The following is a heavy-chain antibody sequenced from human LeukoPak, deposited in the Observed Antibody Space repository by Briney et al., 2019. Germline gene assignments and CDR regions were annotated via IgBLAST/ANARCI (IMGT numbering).Heavy chain of an antibody. CDR2: ISSSSSYI. J-gene: IGHJ1*01. V-gene: IGHV3-21*01. CDR3: AKSYDILTGYYNIGYFQH. CDR1: GFTFSSYS. Sequence: GGSLRLSCAASGFTFSSYSMNWVRQAPGKGLEWVSSISSSSSYIYYADSVKGRFTISRDNAKNSLYLRMNSLRAEDTAVYYCAKSYDILTGYYNIGYFQHWGQGTLVTVSS. D-gene: IGHD3-9*01.